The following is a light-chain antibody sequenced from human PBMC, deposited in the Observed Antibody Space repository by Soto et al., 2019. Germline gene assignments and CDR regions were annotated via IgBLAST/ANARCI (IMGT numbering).Light chain of an antibody. Sequence: DIQMTQSPSTLSASVGDRVTITCRASQSISSWLAWYQQKPGKAPKLLIYDASSLESGVPSRFSGSGSGTEFTLTINNLQPDDFATYYCQQYHTSWWTFGQGTKVDIK. CDR3: QQYHTSWWT. CDR2: DAS. V-gene: IGKV1-5*01. J-gene: IGKJ1*01. CDR1: QSISSW.